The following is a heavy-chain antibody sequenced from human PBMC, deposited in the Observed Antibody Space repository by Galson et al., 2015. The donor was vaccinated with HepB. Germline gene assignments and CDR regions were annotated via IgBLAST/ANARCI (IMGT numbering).Heavy chain of an antibody. CDR2: ISYNRRSV. CDR1: GFTFETYA. D-gene: IGHD3-10*01. Sequence: SLRLSCAASGFTFETYAMHWIRQAPGKGLEWVSGISYNRRSVTYADSVKGRCTISRDSATNSLYLEIYGLTPEDTALYYCAKDREAFGQLLSRNGDHFYFDGMDTCGQLTTGTV. CDR3: AKDREAFGQLLSRNGDHFYFDGMDT. V-gene: IGHV3-9*01. J-gene: IGHJ6*02.